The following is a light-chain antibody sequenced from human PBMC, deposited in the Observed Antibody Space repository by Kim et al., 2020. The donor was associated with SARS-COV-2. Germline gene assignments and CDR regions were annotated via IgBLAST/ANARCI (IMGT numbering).Light chain of an antibody. CDR2: GAS. CDR1: QYVSSH. CDR3: QQYTNWPVT. V-gene: IGKV3-15*01. Sequence: VAPGERAPLSFRASQYVSSHLARYQQKPGQAPRLLVFGASTRATGIPARFSGSGSGTEFTLTISSLQSEDFAVYSCQQYTNWPVTFGQGTKVDIK. J-gene: IGKJ1*01.